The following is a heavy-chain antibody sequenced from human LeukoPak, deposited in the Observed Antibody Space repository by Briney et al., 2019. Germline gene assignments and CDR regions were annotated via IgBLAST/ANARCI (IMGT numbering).Heavy chain of an antibody. CDR3: ARDPGAYYDSSGYLNWFDP. J-gene: IGHJ5*02. CDR2: IYYSGST. D-gene: IGHD3-22*01. CDR1: GGSISSHY. V-gene: IGHV4-59*11. Sequence: SETLSLTCTVSGGSISSHYWSWIRQPPGKGLEWIGYIYYSGSTNYNPSLKSRVTTSVDTSKNQFSLKLSSVTAADTAVYYCARDPGAYYDSSGYLNWFDPWGQGTLVTVSS.